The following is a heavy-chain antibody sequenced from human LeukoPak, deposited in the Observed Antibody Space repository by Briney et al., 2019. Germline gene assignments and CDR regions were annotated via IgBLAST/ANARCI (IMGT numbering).Heavy chain of an antibody. J-gene: IGHJ4*02. CDR2: IYYSGST. V-gene: IGHV4-59*01. CDR1: GGSISSYY. CDR3: ARGSNDYDILTGTLDY. D-gene: IGHD3-9*01. Sequence: PSETLSLTCTVSGGSISSYYWSWIRQPPGKGLEWIGYIYYSGSTNYNPSLKSRVTISVDTSKDQFSLKLSSVTAADTAVYYCARGSNDYDILTGTLDYWGQGTLVTVSS.